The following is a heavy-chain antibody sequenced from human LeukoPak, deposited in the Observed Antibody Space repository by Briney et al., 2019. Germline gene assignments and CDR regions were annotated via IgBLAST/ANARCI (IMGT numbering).Heavy chain of an antibody. V-gene: IGHV4-39*01. D-gene: IGHD3-10*01. CDR3: GSPGTLRS. Sequence: SETLSLTCAVSGGSVSSSSYYWGWIRQPPGKGLEWIGSISYSGTNYNNPSLKSRVSISIDTSKNQFSVKLTSVTAADTAMYYFGSPGTLRSWGQGTLVTVSS. J-gene: IGHJ4*02. CDR2: ISYSGTN. CDR1: GGSVSSSSYY.